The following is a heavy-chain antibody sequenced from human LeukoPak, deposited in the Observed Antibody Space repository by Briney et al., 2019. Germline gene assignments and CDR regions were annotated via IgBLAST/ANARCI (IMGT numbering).Heavy chain of an antibody. CDR3: ATTGYSSSWTRRPPYYFDY. CDR2: INHSGST. Sequence: SETLSLTCAVYGGSFSGYYWSWIRQPPGKGLEWIGEINHSGSTNYNPSLKSRVTISVDTSKNQFSLKLSPVTAADTAVYYCATTGYSSSWTRRPPYYFDYWGQGTLVTVSS. D-gene: IGHD6-13*01. V-gene: IGHV4-34*01. CDR1: GGSFSGYY. J-gene: IGHJ4*02.